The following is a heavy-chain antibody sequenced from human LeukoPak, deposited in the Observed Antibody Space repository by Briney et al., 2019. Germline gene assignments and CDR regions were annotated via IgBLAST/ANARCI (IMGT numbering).Heavy chain of an antibody. CDR3: ARDPCSDYYDSSGYCHFDY. J-gene: IGHJ4*02. CDR2: ISAYNGNT. Sequence: GASVKVSCKASGYTFTSYGISWVRQAPGQGLEWMGWISAYNGNTNYAQKLQGRVTMTTDTSTSTAYMELRSLRSDDTAVYYCARDPCSDYYDSSGYCHFDYWGQGTLVTVSS. D-gene: IGHD3-22*01. CDR1: GYTFTSYG. V-gene: IGHV1-18*01.